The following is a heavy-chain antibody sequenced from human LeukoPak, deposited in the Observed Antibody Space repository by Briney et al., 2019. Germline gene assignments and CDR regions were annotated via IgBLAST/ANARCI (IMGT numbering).Heavy chain of an antibody. Sequence: GGSLRLSCAASGFIFTNYFMSWVRQAPGKGLEWVASIKHDGSEKYYVDSVRGRFTISRDNTMNSLYLQMGSLRAEDTAVYYCATDRGWRNSGYYLYYFEYWGQGTLVTYSS. J-gene: IGHJ4*02. D-gene: IGHD3-3*01. CDR3: ATDRGWRNSGYYLYYFEY. CDR1: GFIFTNYF. CDR2: IKHDGSEK. V-gene: IGHV3-7*01.